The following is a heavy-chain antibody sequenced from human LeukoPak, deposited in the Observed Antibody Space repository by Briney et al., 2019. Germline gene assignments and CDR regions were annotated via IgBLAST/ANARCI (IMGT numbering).Heavy chain of an antibody. Sequence: SETLSLTCTVYGGSISSYYWSWIRQPAGKGLEWIGRIYSSGSTNYNPSLKSRVTMSLDTSNNQFSLKLSSVTAADTAVYYCARFIYYGSGSYYYFDYWGQGTLVTVSS. CDR2: IYSSGST. CDR1: GGSISSYY. CDR3: ARFIYYGSGSYYYFDY. J-gene: IGHJ4*02. D-gene: IGHD3-10*01. V-gene: IGHV4-4*07.